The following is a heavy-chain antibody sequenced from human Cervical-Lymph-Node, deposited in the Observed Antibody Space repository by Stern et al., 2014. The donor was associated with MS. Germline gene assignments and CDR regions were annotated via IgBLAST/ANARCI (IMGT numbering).Heavy chain of an antibody. J-gene: IGHJ5*02. Sequence: VQLVQSGPGLVKPSQTLSLTCTVSGGSISSSGYYWSWIRQPADKGLEWIGRIHDSGSTYYNPSIKSRVTISMDTAQNQFSLKLPSVTAADTAVYYCATTRWDLFTWNWFDPWGQGTLVTVSS. V-gene: IGHV4-61*02. CDR1: GGSISSSGYY. CDR2: IHDSGST. CDR3: ATTRWDLFTWNWFDP. D-gene: IGHD1-26*01.